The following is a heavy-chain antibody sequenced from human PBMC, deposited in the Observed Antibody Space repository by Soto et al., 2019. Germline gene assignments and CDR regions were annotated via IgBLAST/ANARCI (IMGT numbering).Heavy chain of an antibody. CDR2: IYYSGST. J-gene: IGHJ6*02. V-gene: IGHV4-39*01. Sequence: SETLSLTCTVSGGSISSSSYYWGWIRQPPGKGLEWIGSIYYSGSTYYNPSLKSRVTISVDTSKNQFSLKLSSVTAADTAVYYCARHDNYYYGSGSYNYYYYGMDVWGQGTTVTVSS. D-gene: IGHD3-10*01. CDR3: ARHDNYYYGSGSYNYYYYGMDV. CDR1: GGSISSSSYY.